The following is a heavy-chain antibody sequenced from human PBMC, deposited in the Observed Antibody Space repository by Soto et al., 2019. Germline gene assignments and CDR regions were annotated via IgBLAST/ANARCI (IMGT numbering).Heavy chain of an antibody. Sequence: GGSLRLSCAASGFTSSSFAMSWVRQAPGKGLEWVSSICVSGGSTYYADSVKGRFTFSRDNSKNTVYLQMTSLRAEDTSVYYCAKESGGDCYSDWFDPWGQGTLVTVSS. CDR1: GFTSSSFA. V-gene: IGHV3-23*01. D-gene: IGHD2-21*02. J-gene: IGHJ5*02. CDR2: ICVSGGST. CDR3: AKESGGDCYSDWFDP.